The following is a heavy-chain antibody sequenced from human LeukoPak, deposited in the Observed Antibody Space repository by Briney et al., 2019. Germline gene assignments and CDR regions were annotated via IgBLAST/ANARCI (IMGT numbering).Heavy chain of an antibody. CDR1: GFAFSSHW. Sequence: GGSLRLSCAASGFAFSSHWMTWVRPVPGRGPEWVANANRDGSETYYLDSVKGRFTISKDNAKNSLYLQMNSLRAEDTALYHCARNNGMDVWGQGTTVIVSS. V-gene: IGHV3-7*03. CDR3: ARNNGMDV. J-gene: IGHJ6*02. CDR2: ANRDGSET.